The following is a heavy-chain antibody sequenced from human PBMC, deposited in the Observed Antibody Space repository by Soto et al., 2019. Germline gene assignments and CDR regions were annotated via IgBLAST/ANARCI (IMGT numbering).Heavy chain of an antibody. D-gene: IGHD2-8*01. CDR1: GFTFSSYA. J-gene: IGHJ6*03. CDR2: ISGSGGST. Sequence: HPGGSLRLSCAASGFTFSSYAMSWVRQAPGKGLEWVSAISGSGGSTYYADSVKGRFTISRDNSKNTLYLQMNSLRAEDTAVYYCAKGGIVLMADYYYMDVWGKGTTVTVSS. V-gene: IGHV3-23*01. CDR3: AKGGIVLMADYYYMDV.